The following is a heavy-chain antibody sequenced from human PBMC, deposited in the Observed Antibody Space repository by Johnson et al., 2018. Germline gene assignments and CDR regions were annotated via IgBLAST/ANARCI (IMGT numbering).Heavy chain of an antibody. D-gene: IGHD4-17*01. V-gene: IGHV3-48*01. CDR3: ASGGPYGAPVFYMDV. Sequence: VQLVESGGGLVQPGGSLRLSCAASGFTFDGFSMNWVRQAPGKGLEWVTHISSSGTTTYYADSVRGRFTISRDNAKNSLYLQMNSLGVDDTAVYYCASGGPYGAPVFYMDVWGQGTTVTVSS. CDR1: GFTFDGFS. CDR2: ISSSGTTT. J-gene: IGHJ6*03.